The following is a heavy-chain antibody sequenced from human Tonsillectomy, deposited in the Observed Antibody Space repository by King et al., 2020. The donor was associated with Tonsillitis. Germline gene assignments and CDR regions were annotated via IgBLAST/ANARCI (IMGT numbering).Heavy chain of an antibody. J-gene: IGHJ4*02. Sequence: QLQLQESGPGLVKPSETLSLTCTVSGGSISRSTFYWGWIRQPPGKGLEWIGSIFYTGSSFDNPSLKSPVFMSVDTSKNQFSLKLNSVTAADTAVYYCARLYDQGGQVVYFDYWGQGALVTVSS. CDR1: GGSISRSTFY. D-gene: IGHD4-23*01. CDR3: ARLYDQGGQVVYFDY. V-gene: IGHV4-39*01. CDR2: IFYTGSS.